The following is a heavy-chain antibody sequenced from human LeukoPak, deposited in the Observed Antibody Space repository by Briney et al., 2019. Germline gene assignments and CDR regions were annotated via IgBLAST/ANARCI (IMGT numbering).Heavy chain of an antibody. CDR3: ARPKRTGGPTTYYYYYYMDV. CDR2: TSGSGTST. V-gene: IGHV3-23*01. J-gene: IGHJ6*03. Sequence: PGGTLRLSCAASGFTFSSYGMSWVRQAPGKGLEWVSGTSGSGTSTYYVDSVKGRFTISRDNAKNSLYLQMNSLRAEDTAVYYCARPKRTGGPTTYYYYYYMDVWGKGTTVTVSS. CDR1: GFTFSSYG. D-gene: IGHD4-11*01.